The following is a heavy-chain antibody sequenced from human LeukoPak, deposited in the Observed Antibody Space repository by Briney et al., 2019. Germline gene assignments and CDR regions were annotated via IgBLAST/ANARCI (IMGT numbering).Heavy chain of an antibody. CDR1: GGSVSSGSYY. D-gene: IGHD1-1*01. V-gene: IGHV4-61*01. Sequence: PSETLSLTCTVSGGSVSSGSYYWSWIRQPPGKGLEWIGYIYYSGSTNYNPSLKSRVTISVDTSKNQFSLKLSSVTAADTAVYYCARVRTLEGTTGTTGYYYYYGMDVWGQGTTVIVSS. CDR2: IYYSGST. CDR3: ARVRTLEGTTGTTGYYYYYGMDV. J-gene: IGHJ6*02.